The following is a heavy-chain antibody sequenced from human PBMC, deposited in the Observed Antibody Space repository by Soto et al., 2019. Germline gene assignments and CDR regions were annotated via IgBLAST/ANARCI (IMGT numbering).Heavy chain of an antibody. CDR3: ARRTLDILTPLGWFDP. Sequence: SETLSLTCTVSGGSISSSSYYWGWIRQPPGKGLEWIGSIYYSGSTYYNPSLKSRVTISVDTSKNQFSLKLSSVTAADTAVYYCARRTLDILTPLGWFDPWGQGTLVTVSS. CDR1: GGSISSSSYY. D-gene: IGHD3-9*01. CDR2: IYYSGST. V-gene: IGHV4-39*01. J-gene: IGHJ5*02.